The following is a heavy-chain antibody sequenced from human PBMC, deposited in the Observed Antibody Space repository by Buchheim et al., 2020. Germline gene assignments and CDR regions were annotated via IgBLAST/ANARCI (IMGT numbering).Heavy chain of an antibody. Sequence: QVQLVESGGGVVQPGRSLRLSCAASGFTFSSYGMHWVRQAPGKGLEWVAVIWYDGSNKYYADSVKGRFTISRDNSKNTLYLQMNSLRAEDTAVYYCARGSSYSFVYYYYMDVWGKGTT. J-gene: IGHJ6*03. CDR2: IWYDGSNK. CDR1: GFTFSSYG. CDR3: ARGSSYSFVYYYYMDV. V-gene: IGHV3-33*01. D-gene: IGHD1-26*01.